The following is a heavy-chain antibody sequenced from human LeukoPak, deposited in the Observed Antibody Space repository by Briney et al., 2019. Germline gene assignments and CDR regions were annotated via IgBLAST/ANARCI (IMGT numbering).Heavy chain of an antibody. J-gene: IGHJ6*04. V-gene: IGHV4-59*08. CDR3: ARHEPRRQGMDV. CDR1: GGSIGSYY. CDR2: IYYSGST. Sequence: SETLSLTCTVSGGSIGSYYWSWIRQPPGKGLEWIGYIYYSGSTNYNPSLKSRVTISVDTSKNQFSLKLSSVTAADTAVYYCARHEPRRQGMDVWGKGTTVTVSS.